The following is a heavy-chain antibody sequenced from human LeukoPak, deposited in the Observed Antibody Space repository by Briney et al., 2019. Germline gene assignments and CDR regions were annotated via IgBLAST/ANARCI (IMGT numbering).Heavy chain of an antibody. CDR3: ARVKARLDAFDI. D-gene: IGHD6-6*01. J-gene: IGHJ3*02. CDR1: GFTFSSYW. Sequence: GGSLRLSCAASGFTFSSYWMNWARQAPGKGLEWVASINHNGNVNYYVDSVKGRFTISRDNAKNSLYLQMNSLRAEDTAVYYCARVKARLDAFDIWGQGTMVTVSS. V-gene: IGHV3-7*01. CDR2: INHNGNVN.